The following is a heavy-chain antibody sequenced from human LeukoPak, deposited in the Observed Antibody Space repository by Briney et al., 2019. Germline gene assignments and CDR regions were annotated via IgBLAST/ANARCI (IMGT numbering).Heavy chain of an antibody. D-gene: IGHD5-12*01. CDR3: ARDASGYALYFDY. J-gene: IGHJ4*02. V-gene: IGHV3-7*01. Sequence: PGGSLRLSCAASGFTFSSYWMSWVRQAPGKGLEWVANIKQDGSEKYYVDSVKGRFTISRDNAKNSLYLQMNSLRAEDTAVYYCARDASGYALYFDYWAQGTLVTVSS. CDR2: IKQDGSEK. CDR1: GFTFSSYW.